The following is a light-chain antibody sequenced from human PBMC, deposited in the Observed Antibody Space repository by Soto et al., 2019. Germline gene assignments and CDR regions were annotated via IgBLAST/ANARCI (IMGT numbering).Light chain of an antibody. V-gene: IGLV2-14*01. J-gene: IGLJ1*01. CDR1: SDDIGAYKY. CDR3: SSYTTGSTLYV. Sequence: QSVLTQPAAVSGSPGQSITISCTGSSDDIGAYKYVSWYLQHPGKAPKLITFEVNNRPSGVSNRFSGSKSGNTASLTISGLQAEDEADYYCSSYTTGSTLYVFGTGTKVTVL. CDR2: EVN.